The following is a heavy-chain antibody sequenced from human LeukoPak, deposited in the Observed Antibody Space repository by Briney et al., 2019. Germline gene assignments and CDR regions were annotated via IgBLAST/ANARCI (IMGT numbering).Heavy chain of an antibody. CDR3: ANSSDPFYCSSTSCYGDWFDP. D-gene: IGHD2-2*01. V-gene: IGHV2-5*01. CDR2: IYWNDDK. J-gene: IGHJ5*02. Sequence: SGPTLVNPTQTLTLTCTFSGFSLSTSGVGVGWIRQPPGKALVWLALIYWNDDKRHSPSLKSRLTITKDTSKIQVVLTMTNMDPLDTTTYYCANSSDPFYCSSTSCYGDWFDPWGQGTLVTVSS. CDR1: GFSLSTSGVG.